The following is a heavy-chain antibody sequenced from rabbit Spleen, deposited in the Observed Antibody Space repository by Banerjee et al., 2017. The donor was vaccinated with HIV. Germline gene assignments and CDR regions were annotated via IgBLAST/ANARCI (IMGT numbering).Heavy chain of an antibody. D-gene: IGHD1-1*01. CDR2: IDSGGSGFT. V-gene: IGHV1S40*01. CDR1: GVSFSISSY. CDR3: ARDTSSSFSSYGMDL. J-gene: IGHJ6*01. Sequence: QSLEESGGDLVKPGASLTLTCTASGVSFSISSYMCWVRQAPGKGLEWIACIDSGGSGFTYFATWAKGRFTISKTSSTTVTLQMTRLTAAGTATYFCARDTSSSFSSYGMDLWGQGTLVTVS.